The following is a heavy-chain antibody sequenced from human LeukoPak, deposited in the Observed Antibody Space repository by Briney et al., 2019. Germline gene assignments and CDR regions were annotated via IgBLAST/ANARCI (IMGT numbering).Heavy chain of an antibody. Sequence: GGSLRLSCAASGFTFRTYAMSWVRQAPGKGLEWVSSISGSGGSTYYAGSVKDRFTISRDNSKNTLFLQMNILSAEDTAVYYCAKDSMIVVTHSTGYWGQGTLVTVSS. J-gene: IGHJ4*02. CDR1: GFTFRTYA. CDR3: AKDSMIVVTHSTGY. V-gene: IGHV3-23*01. CDR2: ISGSGGST. D-gene: IGHD3-22*01.